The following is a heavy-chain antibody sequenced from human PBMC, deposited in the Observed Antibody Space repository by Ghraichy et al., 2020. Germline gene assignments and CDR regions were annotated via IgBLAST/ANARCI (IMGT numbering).Heavy chain of an antibody. D-gene: IGHD6-13*01. CDR1: GFTFSSYV. CDR2: ISGSGGST. V-gene: IGHV3-23*01. J-gene: IGHJ6*02. Sequence: GGSLRLSCAASGFTFSSYVLSWVRQAPGKGLEWVSGISGSGGSTYYPDSVKGRFTISRDNSKNTLFLQMNSLRPEDTAVYYCAKGIAAGTTTISYYYNGMDVWGQGTTVTVSS. CDR3: AKGIAAGTTTISYYYNGMDV.